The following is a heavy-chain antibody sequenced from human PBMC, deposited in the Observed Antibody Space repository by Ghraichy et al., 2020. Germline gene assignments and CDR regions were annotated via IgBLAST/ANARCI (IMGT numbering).Heavy chain of an antibody. CDR1: GGTFSSYA. CDR3: ARVHSSGWYLDY. V-gene: IGHV1-69*04. Sequence: SVKVSCKASGGTFSSYAISWVRQAPGQGLEWMGRIIPILGIANYAQKFQGRVTITADKSTSTAYMELSSLRSEDTAVYYCARVHSSGWYLDYWGQGTLVTVSS. D-gene: IGHD6-19*01. CDR2: IIPILGIA. J-gene: IGHJ4*02.